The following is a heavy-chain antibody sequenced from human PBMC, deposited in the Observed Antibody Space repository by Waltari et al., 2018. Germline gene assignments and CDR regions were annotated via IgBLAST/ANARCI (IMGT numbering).Heavy chain of an antibody. CDR3: ARQSENYDFWSGYYTGSYMDV. D-gene: IGHD3-3*01. V-gene: IGHV4-39*01. J-gene: IGHJ6*03. CDR2: IYYSGST. Sequence: QLQLQESGPGLVKPSETLSLTCTVSGGSISSSSYYWGWIRQPPGKGLEWIGSIYYSGSTYYNPSLKSRVTISVDTSKNQFSLKLSSVTAADTAVYYCARQSENYDFWSGYYTGSYMDVWGKGTTVTVSS. CDR1: GGSISSSSYY.